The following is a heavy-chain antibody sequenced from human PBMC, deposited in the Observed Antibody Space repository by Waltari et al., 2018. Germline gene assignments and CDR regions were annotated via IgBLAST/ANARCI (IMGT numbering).Heavy chain of an antibody. D-gene: IGHD1-1*01. CDR2: IRYDASDI. J-gene: IGHJ3*02. Sequence: VHLVESGGGVVQPGGSLRLSWAASGFTFSDYGMHWVRQAPGKGLEWVAFIRYDASDIYYRDSVKGRFTISRDNSKNTLFLQMSSLRAEDTAVYYCAKVGVGLTTWYAFDIWGQGTMVTVSS. CDR3: AKVGVGLTTWYAFDI. CDR1: GFTFSDYG. V-gene: IGHV3-30*02.